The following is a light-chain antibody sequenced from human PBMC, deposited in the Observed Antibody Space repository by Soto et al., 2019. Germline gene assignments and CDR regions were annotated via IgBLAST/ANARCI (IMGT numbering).Light chain of an antibody. CDR2: SNN. V-gene: IGLV1-44*01. J-gene: IGLJ2*01. CDR1: SSNIGSHT. CDR3: AAWDDSVKVV. Sequence: QSVLTQPPSASGAPGQRVTISCSGSSSNIGSHTVNWYQQLPGTAPKLLIYSNNQRPSGVPDRFSASKSGTSASLAISGLQSEDEADYYCAAWDDSVKVVFGGGTQLTVL.